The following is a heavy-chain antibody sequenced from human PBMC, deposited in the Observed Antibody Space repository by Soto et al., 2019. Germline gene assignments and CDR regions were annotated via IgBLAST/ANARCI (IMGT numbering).Heavy chain of an antibody. CDR1: GGSISSYY. J-gene: IGHJ3*02. CDR3: ARRTNRNAFDI. Sequence: SETLSLTCTVSGGSISSYYWSWIRQPPGKGLEWIGYIYYSGSTNYNPSLKSRVTISVDTSKNQFSLKLSSVTAADTAVYYCARRTNRNAFDIWGQGTMVTVSS. V-gene: IGHV4-59*08. CDR2: IYYSGST.